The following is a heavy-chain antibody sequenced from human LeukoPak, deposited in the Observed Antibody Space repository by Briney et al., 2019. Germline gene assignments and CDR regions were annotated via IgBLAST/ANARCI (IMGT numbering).Heavy chain of an antibody. CDR2: ISYNGGRK. V-gene: IGHV3-30*04. Sequence: GGSLRLSCAASGFNFDGYAIHWVRQAPGKGLEWVALISYNGGRKEYADSVKGRFTISRDNSKNTLYLQMNSLRAEDTAVYYCAKDPFGIKTHYFDYWGQGTLVTVSS. CDR1: GFNFDGYA. J-gene: IGHJ4*02. CDR3: AKDPFGIKTHYFDY. D-gene: IGHD3-10*01.